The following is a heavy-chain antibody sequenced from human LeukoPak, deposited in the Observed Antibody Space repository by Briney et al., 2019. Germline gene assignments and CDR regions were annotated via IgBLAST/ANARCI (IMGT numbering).Heavy chain of an antibody. J-gene: IGHJ5*02. CDR1: GYTFTGYY. D-gene: IGHD3-10*01. Sequence: GASVKVSCKASGYTFTGYYMHWVRQAPGQGLEWMGWINPNSGGTNYAQKFQGRVTMTRDTSISTAYMELSRLRSDDTAVYYCARDRGTMVRGVTGGLWFDPWGQGTLVTVSS. CDR3: ARDRGTMVRGVTGGLWFDP. CDR2: INPNSGGT. V-gene: IGHV1-2*02.